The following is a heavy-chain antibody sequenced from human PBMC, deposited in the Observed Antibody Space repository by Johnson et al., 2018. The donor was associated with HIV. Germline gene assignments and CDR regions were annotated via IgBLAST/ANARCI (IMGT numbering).Heavy chain of an antibody. CDR2: ISYDGTNK. CDR3: AKASTPTMIVVVISAFDI. Sequence: QVQLVESGGGVVQPGGSLRLSCAASGFTFSSYDMHWVRQAPGKGLAWVAFISYDGTNKYYADSVKGRFTISRDNSDNTLYLHVNSLGAEDTAVYYCAKASTPTMIVVVISAFDIWGQGTKVTVSS. CDR1: GFTFSSYD. D-gene: IGHD3-22*01. J-gene: IGHJ3*02. V-gene: IGHV3-30*18.